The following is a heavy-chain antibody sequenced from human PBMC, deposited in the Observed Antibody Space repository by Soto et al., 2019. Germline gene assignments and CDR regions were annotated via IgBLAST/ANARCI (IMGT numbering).Heavy chain of an antibody. D-gene: IGHD1-26*01. V-gene: IGHV1-2*02. CDR1: GYTFTGYY. Sequence: QVQLVQCGTEVKRPGDSVKVSCKASGYTFTGYYVHWVRQAPGQGLEWMGWINANSGDKYLQQRIQGQVTMNRNRSIGTAYMELRGLTSDDTAEYYCAKRGAIVAAGTRVYLYNAMDVWSQGTTVTVS. J-gene: IGHJ6*02. CDR2: INANSGDK. CDR3: AKRGAIVAAGTRVYLYNAMDV.